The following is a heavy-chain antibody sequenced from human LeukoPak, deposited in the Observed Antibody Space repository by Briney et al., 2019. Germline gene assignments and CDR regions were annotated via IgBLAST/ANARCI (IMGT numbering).Heavy chain of an antibody. J-gene: IGHJ1*01. V-gene: IGHV3-30*02. CDR3: AKVGRYDILTGYRPDKYFQH. Sequence: PGGSLRLSCAASGFTFSSYGMHWVRQAPGKGLEWVAFIRYDGSNKYYADSVKGRFTISRDNSKNTLYLQMNSLGAEDTAVYYCAKVGRYDILTGYRPDKYFQHWGQGTLVTVSS. D-gene: IGHD3-9*01. CDR2: IRYDGSNK. CDR1: GFTFSSYG.